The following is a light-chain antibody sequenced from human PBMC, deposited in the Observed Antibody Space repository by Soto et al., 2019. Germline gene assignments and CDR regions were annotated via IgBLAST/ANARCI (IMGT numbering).Light chain of an antibody. CDR2: EVS. CDR1: SSDVGGYNY. J-gene: IGLJ1*01. CDR3: SSYTSSSTQV. Sequence: QSALTQPASVSGSPGQSITISCTGTSSDVGGYNYVSWYQQHPGNAPKLMSYEVSNRPSGVSNRFSGSKSGNTASLTISGLQAEDEADYYCSSYTSSSTQVVGTGTKLTVL. V-gene: IGLV2-14*01.